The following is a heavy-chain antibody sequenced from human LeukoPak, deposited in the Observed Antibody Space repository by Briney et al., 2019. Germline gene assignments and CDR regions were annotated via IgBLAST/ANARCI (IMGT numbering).Heavy chain of an antibody. J-gene: IGHJ4*02. V-gene: IGHV3-7*01. CDR2: IKQDGSER. CDR1: GFSFSHYC. Sequence: GGSLRLSCAASGFSFSHYCMSWVRQTPEKGLEWVANIKQDGSERYHVDSVKGRFTISRDNAKNSLYLEMNSLRAEDTAVYYCARDSYDFWSGSYYFDYWGQGTLVTVSS. CDR3: ARDSYDFWSGSYYFDY. D-gene: IGHD3-3*01.